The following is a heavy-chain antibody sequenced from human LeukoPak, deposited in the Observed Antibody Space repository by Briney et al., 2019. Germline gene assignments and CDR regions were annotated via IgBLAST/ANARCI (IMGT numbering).Heavy chain of an antibody. CDR3: AKIVVSGQWSFDL. CDR1: ESTFSSFP. J-gene: IGHJ2*01. D-gene: IGHD3-22*01. CDR2: ISSSGSHI. V-gene: IGHV3-21*01. Sequence: GXSLRLSCTASESTFSSFPMSWVREAPGRGLEWISSISSSGSHIYYADSVKGGFNVYRDNDKNSMYVQMNSLRAEDTAVSYCAKIVVSGQWSFDLWGRGTLVTVSS.